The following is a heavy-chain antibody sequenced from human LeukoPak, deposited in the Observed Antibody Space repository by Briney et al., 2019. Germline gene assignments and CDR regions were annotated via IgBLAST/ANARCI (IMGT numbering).Heavy chain of an antibody. CDR2: IYYSGST. CDR3: ARHSSWYGTFRH. Sequence: SETLSLSCTVSGGSISNSSYYWGWIRQPPGKGLEWIGSIYYSGSTYYNPSLKSLVTISIDTSENQFSLKLSSVTAADTAVYYCARHSSWYGTFRHWGQGTLVTVSS. J-gene: IGHJ4*02. D-gene: IGHD6-13*01. CDR1: GGSISNSSYY. V-gene: IGHV4-39*01.